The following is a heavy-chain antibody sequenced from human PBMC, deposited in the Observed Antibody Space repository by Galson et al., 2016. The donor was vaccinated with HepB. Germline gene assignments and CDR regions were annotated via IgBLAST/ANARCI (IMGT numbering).Heavy chain of an antibody. V-gene: IGHV3-23*01. Sequence: SLRLSCAASGFTFSTSAMSWVRQAPGKGLEWVSVISGSGGDTFYADSVKGRFTMSRDNSKNTLYLHVNSLRAEDTAVYYCVTVKYSSGWYGDYFDYWGQGTLVTVSS. CDR2: ISGSGGDT. CDR1: GFTFSTSA. D-gene: IGHD6-13*01. CDR3: VTVKYSSGWYGDYFDY. J-gene: IGHJ4*02.